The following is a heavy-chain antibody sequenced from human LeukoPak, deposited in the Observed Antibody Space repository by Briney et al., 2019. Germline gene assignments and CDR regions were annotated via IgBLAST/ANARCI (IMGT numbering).Heavy chain of an antibody. V-gene: IGHV4-34*01. Sequence: SETLSLTCAVYGGSFSGYYWTWIRQPPGKGLEWIGEINHSGSTNYNPTLKSRVTISVDTSKNQFSLKLSSVTAADTAVYYCARAPISSSSSNYYADMDVWGKGTTVTVSS. CDR2: INHSGST. J-gene: IGHJ6*03. CDR3: ARAPISSSSSNYYADMDV. D-gene: IGHD2-2*01. CDR1: GGSFSGYY.